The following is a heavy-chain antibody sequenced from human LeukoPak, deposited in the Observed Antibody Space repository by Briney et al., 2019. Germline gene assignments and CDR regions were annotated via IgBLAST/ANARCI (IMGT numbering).Heavy chain of an antibody. CDR3: TRHDQRSSEYYYYYYMDV. D-gene: IGHD3-22*01. Sequence: EPGGSLRLSCAASGFTFSNAWMSWVRQAPGKGLEWVGRIKSKTDGGTTDYAAPVKGRFTISRDDSKNTLYLQMNSLKSEDTAVYYCTRHDQRSSEYYYYYYMDVWGKGTTVTVSS. CDR1: GFTFSNAW. CDR2: IKSKTDGGTT. J-gene: IGHJ6*03. V-gene: IGHV3-15*01.